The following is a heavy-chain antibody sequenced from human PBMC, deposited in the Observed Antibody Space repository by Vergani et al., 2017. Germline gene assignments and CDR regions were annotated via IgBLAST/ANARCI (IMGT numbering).Heavy chain of an antibody. Sequence: EVQLVASGGGVVRPGGSLRLSCILSGFNFEDHMRNWVRQLPGKGLEWVSGINWSGGRTAYADSVRGRFTMSRDNAKNSLDLQMNSLRVEVTAFYYCARETSQHFDHWGQGVRVSVSS. V-gene: IGHV3-20*04. J-gene: IGHJ4*02. CDR3: ARETSQHFDH. CDR1: GFNFEDHM. CDR2: INWSGGRT.